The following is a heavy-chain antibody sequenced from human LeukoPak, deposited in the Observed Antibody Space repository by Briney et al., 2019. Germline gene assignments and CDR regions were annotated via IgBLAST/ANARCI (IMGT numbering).Heavy chain of an antibody. J-gene: IGHJ4*02. CDR3: ARGGGRDFDY. CDR1: GGSVSNGNYY. CDR2: MHYSGST. V-gene: IGHV4-61*01. D-gene: IGHD2-15*01. Sequence: PSETLSLTCTVSGGSVSNGNYYWSWIRQPPGKGLEWIGNMHYSGSTNYNPSLKSRVTISVDTSMNQFSLNLNSVTAADTAVYYCARGGGRDFDYWGQGTLVTVSS.